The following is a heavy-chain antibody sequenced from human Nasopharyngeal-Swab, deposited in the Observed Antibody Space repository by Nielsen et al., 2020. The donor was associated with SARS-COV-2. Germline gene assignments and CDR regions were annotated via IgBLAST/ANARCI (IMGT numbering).Heavy chain of an antibody. CDR3: ARGTPGIPGVDY. CDR1: GFTFSSYS. V-gene: IGHV3-23*01. D-gene: IGHD2-8*02. J-gene: IGHJ4*02. Sequence: GGSLRLSCAASGFTFSSYSMSWLRQAPGKGLEWVSTITGDGDTTYYADSVKGRFSISRDSSKNTVYLQLGSLTAEDMAVYFCARGTPGIPGVDYWGQGTLVTVSS. CDR2: ITGDGDTT.